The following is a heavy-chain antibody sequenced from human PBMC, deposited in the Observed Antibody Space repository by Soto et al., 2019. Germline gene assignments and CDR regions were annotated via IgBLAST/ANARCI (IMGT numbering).Heavy chain of an antibody. CDR1: GFTFTNSA. CDR3: VSELYSGGGCCSFDF. D-gene: IGHD2-21*02. V-gene: IGHV1-58*01. CDR2: IIVASGRT. Sequence: SVKVSCKTSGFTFTNSAVQWVRQARGQRLEWIGWIIVASGRTNYAREVQERVTISRDTSTSTAYMELSGLRSEDTAVYYCVSELYSGGGCCSFDFWGQGTMVTASS. J-gene: IGHJ3*01.